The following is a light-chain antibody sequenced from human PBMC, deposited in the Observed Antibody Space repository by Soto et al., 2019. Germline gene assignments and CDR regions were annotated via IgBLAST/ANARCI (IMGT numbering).Light chain of an antibody. J-gene: IGLJ1*01. CDR1: SSDVGGYNY. Sequence: QSALTQPASVSGSPGPSMTISCTGNSSDVGGYNYVSWYQQHPGKAPKLMIYAVTDRPSGVSSRFSGSKSGNTASLTISGLQAEDEADYYCSSYTSSSTLFGTGTKVTVL. CDR3: SSYTSSSTL. V-gene: IGLV2-14*01. CDR2: AVT.